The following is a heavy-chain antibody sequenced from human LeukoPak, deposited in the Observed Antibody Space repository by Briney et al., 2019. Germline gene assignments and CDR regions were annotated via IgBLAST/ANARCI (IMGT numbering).Heavy chain of an antibody. CDR2: IYYSGST. D-gene: IGHD3-22*01. J-gene: IGHJ4*02. V-gene: IGHV4-59*01. CDR3: ARDYYDSSGYYYFDY. Sequence: SETLSLTCSISGGSISSYYWSWIRQPPGKGLEWIGYIYYSGSTNYNPSLKSRVTISVDTSKNQFSLKLSSVTAADTAVYYCARDYYDSSGYYYFDYWGQGTLVTVSS. CDR1: GGSISSYY.